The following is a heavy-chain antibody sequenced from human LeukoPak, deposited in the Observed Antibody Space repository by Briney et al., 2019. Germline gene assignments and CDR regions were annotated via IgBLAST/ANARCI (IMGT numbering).Heavy chain of an antibody. CDR1: GFTFSSYG. D-gene: IGHD4-17*01. V-gene: IGHV3-30*18. Sequence: PGRSLRLSCAASGFTFSSYGMHWVRQAPGKGLEWVAVISYDGSNKYYADSVKGRFTISRDNSKNTLYLQMNSPRAEDTAVYYCAKANTVTKRYFDYWGQGTLVTVSS. CDR2: ISYDGSNK. J-gene: IGHJ4*02. CDR3: AKANTVTKRYFDY.